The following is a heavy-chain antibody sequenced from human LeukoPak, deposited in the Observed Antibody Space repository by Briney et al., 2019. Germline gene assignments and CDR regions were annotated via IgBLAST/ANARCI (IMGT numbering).Heavy chain of an antibody. J-gene: IGHJ4*02. CDR1: GGSISSSSYY. CDR3: ASRAYYYDSSGYGPFDY. V-gene: IGHV4-39*01. Sequence: SETLSLTCTVSGGSISSSSYYWGWIRQPPGKGLEWIGSIYYSGSTYYNPSLKSRVTISVDTSKNQFSLKLSSVTAADTAVYYCASRAYYYDSSGYGPFDYWGQGTLVTASS. D-gene: IGHD3-22*01. CDR2: IYYSGST.